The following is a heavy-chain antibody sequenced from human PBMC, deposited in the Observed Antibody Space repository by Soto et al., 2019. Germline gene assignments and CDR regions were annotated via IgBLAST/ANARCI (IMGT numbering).Heavy chain of an antibody. CDR3: AYSSTRWDY. J-gene: IGHJ4*02. V-gene: IGHV3-23*01. Sequence: EVQLLESGGGLVQPGGSLRLSCAASGFTFSSYAMSWVRQAPGKGLEWVSAISGSGGSTYYADSVKGRFTISRDNSKNSLYLHMNRLRAGETAVSHCAYSSTRWDYWGQGTLVTVSS. D-gene: IGHD6-13*01. CDR2: ISGSGGST. CDR1: GFTFSSYA.